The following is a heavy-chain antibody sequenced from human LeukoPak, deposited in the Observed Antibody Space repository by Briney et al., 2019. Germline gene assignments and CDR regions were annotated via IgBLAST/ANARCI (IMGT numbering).Heavy chain of an antibody. CDR3: ARAGYCSGGSCYGSDY. CDR1: GFTFSSYG. Sequence: GGSLRLSCAASGFTFSSYGMHWVRQAPGKGLEWVAAIWYDGSIQYYADSVKGRFTISGDDSKNTLYLQMDSLRAEDTAVYYCARAGYCSGGSCYGSDYWGQGTLVSVSS. V-gene: IGHV3-33*01. D-gene: IGHD2-15*01. J-gene: IGHJ4*02. CDR2: IWYDGSIQ.